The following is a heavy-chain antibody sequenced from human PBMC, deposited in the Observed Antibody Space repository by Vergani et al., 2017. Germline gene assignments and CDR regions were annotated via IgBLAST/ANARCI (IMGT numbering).Heavy chain of an antibody. D-gene: IGHD3-10*01. J-gene: IGHJ5*02. Sequence: EVQLVESGGGLVQPGGSLRLSCAASGFTFSSYWMSWVRQAPGKGLEWVANIKQDGSEKYYADSVRGRFTISRDNAKNSLYLQMNSLRAEDTAVYYCAGASAGGSGSYSSWGQGTLVTVSS. CDR1: GFTFSSYW. V-gene: IGHV3-7*03. CDR2: IKQDGSEK. CDR3: AGASAGGSGSYSS.